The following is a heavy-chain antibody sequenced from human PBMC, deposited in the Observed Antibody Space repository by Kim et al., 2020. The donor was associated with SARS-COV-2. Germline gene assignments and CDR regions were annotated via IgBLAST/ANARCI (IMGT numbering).Heavy chain of an antibody. J-gene: IGHJ6*02. CDR2: ISSSGSTI. Sequence: GGSLRLSCAASGFTFSDYYMSWIRQAPGKGLEWVSYISSSGSTIYYADSVKGRFTISRDNAKNSLYLQMNSLRAEDTAVYFCARDSRFYYYGMDVWGQGTTVTVSS. CDR1: GFTFSDYY. V-gene: IGHV3-11*01. D-gene: IGHD3-3*01. CDR3: ARDSRFYYYGMDV.